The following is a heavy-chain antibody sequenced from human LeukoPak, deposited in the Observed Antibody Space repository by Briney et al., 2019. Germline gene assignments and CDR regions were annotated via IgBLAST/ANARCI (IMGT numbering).Heavy chain of an antibody. V-gene: IGHV3-23*01. Sequence: GGSLRLSCAASGFTFSSYSMNWVRQAPGKGLEWVSGISGSGGSTYYADSVKGRFTISRDNSKNTLFLQMNSLRAEDRAVYYCAKTITPFDYWGQGTLVTVSS. J-gene: IGHJ4*02. CDR3: AKTITPFDY. D-gene: IGHD1-14*01. CDR2: ISGSGGST. CDR1: GFTFSSYS.